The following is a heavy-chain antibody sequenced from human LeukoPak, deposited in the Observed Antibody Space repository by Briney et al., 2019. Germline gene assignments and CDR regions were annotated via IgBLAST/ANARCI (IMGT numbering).Heavy chain of an antibody. D-gene: IGHD3-10*01. Sequence: GASVKVSCKASGYTFTSYATHWVRQAPGQRLEWMGWINAGNGNTKYSQKFQGRVTITRDTSASTAYMELSSLRSEDTAVYYCARTAMRYGSGSYYQLDYWGQGTLVTVSS. V-gene: IGHV1-3*01. CDR1: GYTFTSYA. J-gene: IGHJ4*02. CDR3: ARTAMRYGSGSYYQLDY. CDR2: INAGNGNT.